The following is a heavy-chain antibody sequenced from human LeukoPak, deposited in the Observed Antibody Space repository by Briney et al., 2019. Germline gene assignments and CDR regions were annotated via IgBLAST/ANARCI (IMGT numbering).Heavy chain of an antibody. V-gene: IGHV3-48*01. CDR3: ARSTRQSITIFGVGDFDY. Sequence: PGGSLRLSCVASEFTFSSYGMTWVRQAPGKGLEWVSYIISSSSTIYYADSVKGRFTISRDNAKNSLYLQMNSLRAEDTAVYYCARSTRQSITIFGVGDFDYWGQGTLVTVSS. D-gene: IGHD3-3*01. CDR1: EFTFSSYG. J-gene: IGHJ4*02. CDR2: IISSSSTI.